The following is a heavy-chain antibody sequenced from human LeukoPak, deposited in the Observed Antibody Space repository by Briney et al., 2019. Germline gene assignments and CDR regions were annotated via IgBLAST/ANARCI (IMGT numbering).Heavy chain of an antibody. D-gene: IGHD4-23*01. CDR1: GYSISSGYY. V-gene: IGHV4-38-2*02. Sequence: SETLSLTCTVSGYSISSGYYWGWIRQPPGKGLEGIGSIYHSGSTYYNPSLKSRVTISVDTSKNQFSLKLSSVTAADTAVYYCAGMTTVVTPTPNLDYWGQGTLVTVSS. J-gene: IGHJ4*02. CDR3: AGMTTVVTPTPNLDY. CDR2: IYHSGST.